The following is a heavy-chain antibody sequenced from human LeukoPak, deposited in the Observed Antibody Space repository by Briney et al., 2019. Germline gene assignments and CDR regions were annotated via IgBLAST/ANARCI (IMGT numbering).Heavy chain of an antibody. V-gene: IGHV4-59*08. CDR2: IYYSGST. CDR3: ATYSSSWYYFEY. Sequence: PSETLSLTCTVSGDSISSYYWSWIRQPPGKGLEWIGYIYYSGSTNYNPSLKSRVTISVDTSKNQFSLRLNSVTAADTAVYYCATYSSSWYYFEYWGQGTLVTVSS. CDR1: GDSISSYY. D-gene: IGHD6-13*01. J-gene: IGHJ4*02.